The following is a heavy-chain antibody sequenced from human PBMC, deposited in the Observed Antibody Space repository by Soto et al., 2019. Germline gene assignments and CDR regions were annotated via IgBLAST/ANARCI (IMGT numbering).Heavy chain of an antibody. V-gene: IGHV1-69*02. Sequence: QVQLVQSGAEVKKPGSSVKVSCKASGGTFSSYTISWVRQAPGQGLEWMGRIIPILGIANYAQKFQGRVTITXXKXTXXAYMELSSLRSEDTAVYYCARTYGGNSENTWYFDLWGRGTLVTVSS. J-gene: IGHJ2*01. CDR2: IIPILGIA. CDR1: GGTFSSYT. D-gene: IGHD4-17*01. CDR3: ARTYGGNSENTWYFDL.